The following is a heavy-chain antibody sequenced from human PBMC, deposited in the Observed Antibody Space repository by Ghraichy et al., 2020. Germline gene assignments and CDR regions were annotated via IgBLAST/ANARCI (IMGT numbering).Heavy chain of an antibody. D-gene: IGHD3-22*01. V-gene: IGHV4-59*01. Sequence: SETLSLTCTVSGGSISSYFWSWIRQPPGKTLEWIGYIHYSGSTNYNPSLKSRVTISVDTSKNQFSLKLSSVTAADTAVYYCARYYDDSSGYKLDYWGQGTLVTVSS. CDR1: GGSISSYF. J-gene: IGHJ4*02. CDR3: ARYYDDSSGYKLDY. CDR2: IHYSGST.